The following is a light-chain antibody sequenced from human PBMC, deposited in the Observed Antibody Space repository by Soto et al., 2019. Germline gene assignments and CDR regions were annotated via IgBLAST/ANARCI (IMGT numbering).Light chain of an antibody. J-gene: IGKJ1*01. CDR3: QQYNNWPRT. CDR1: QSISRN. CDR2: GAS. Sequence: EIVMTQSPATLSVSPGERATLSCRASQSISRNLAWYQQKPGQAPRLLIYGASTRATGFPARFSGSGSGTEFTLTNSSLQSEDFAVYYCQQYNNWPRTFGQGTKVEIK. V-gene: IGKV3-15*01.